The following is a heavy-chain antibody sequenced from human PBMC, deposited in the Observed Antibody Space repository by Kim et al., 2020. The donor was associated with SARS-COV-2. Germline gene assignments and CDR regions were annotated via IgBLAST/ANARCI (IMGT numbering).Heavy chain of an antibody. V-gene: IGHV4-39*01. CDR2: IYYSGST. CDR3: ARRVMGVYLDGFGVVPNNWFDP. Sequence: SETLSLTCTVSGGSISSSSYYWGWIRQPPGKGLEWIGSIYYSGSTYYNPSLKSRVTISVDTSKNQFSLKLSSVTAADTAVYYCARRVMGVYLDGFGVVPNNWFDPWGQGALVTVSS. J-gene: IGHJ5*02. D-gene: IGHD3-3*01. CDR1: GGSISSSSYY.